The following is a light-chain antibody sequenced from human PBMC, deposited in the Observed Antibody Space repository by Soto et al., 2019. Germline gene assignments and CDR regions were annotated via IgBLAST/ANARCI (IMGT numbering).Light chain of an antibody. J-gene: IGLJ2*01. CDR1: SSDVGGYNY. Sequence: QSVLTQPASVSGSPGQSITISCTGTSSDVGGYNYVSWYQQHPGKAPKLMIYDVSNRPSGVSNRFSGSKSGNTASLTISGLQAEHEADYCCSSYTSSSTLVVFGGGTKLTVL. CDR2: DVS. CDR3: SSYTSSSTLVV. V-gene: IGLV2-14*01.